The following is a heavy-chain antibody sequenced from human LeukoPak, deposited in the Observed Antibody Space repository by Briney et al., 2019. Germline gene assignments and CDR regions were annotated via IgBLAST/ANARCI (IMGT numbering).Heavy chain of an antibody. CDR2: INHSGST. Sequence: PSETLSLTCAVYGGSFSGYYWSWIRQPPGKGLEWIGEINHSGSTNYNPSLKSRVTISVDTSKNQFSLKLSSVTAADTAVYYCARGGWFDPWGQGTLVTVSS. J-gene: IGHJ5*02. CDR3: ARGGWFDP. V-gene: IGHV4-34*01. CDR1: GGSFSGYY.